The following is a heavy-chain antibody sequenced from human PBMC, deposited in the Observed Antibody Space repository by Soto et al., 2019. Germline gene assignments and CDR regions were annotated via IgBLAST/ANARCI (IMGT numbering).Heavy chain of an antibody. CDR2: IYWDDDK. CDR1: GFSLSTSGVG. CDR3: EHTPTYYDSLTGYETSNNWFDP. D-gene: IGHD3-9*01. V-gene: IGHV2-5*02. Sequence: QITLKESGPTLVTPTQTLTLTCTFSGFSLSTSGVGVGWIRQPPGKALEWLALIYWDDDKRYSPSLKSRLTITQDTSKTQVVLTMTSMDPVYTATYYGEHTPTYYDSLTGYETSNNWFDPCGQGTLVTVSS. J-gene: IGHJ5*02.